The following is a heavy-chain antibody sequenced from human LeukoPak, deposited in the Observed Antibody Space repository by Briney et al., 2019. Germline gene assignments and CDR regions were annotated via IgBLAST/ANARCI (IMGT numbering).Heavy chain of an antibody. V-gene: IGHV4-4*02. D-gene: IGHD3-10*01. CDR1: GGSISSSNW. CDR2: IYHSGST. CDR3: VRGEGGGVRGVLLDY. J-gene: IGHJ4*02. Sequence: NPSGTLSLTCAVSGGSISSSNWWSWVRQPPGKGLEWIGEIYHSGSTNYNPSLKSRVTISVDKSKNQFSLKLSSVTAADTAVYYCVRGEGGGVRGVLLDYWGQGTLVTVSS.